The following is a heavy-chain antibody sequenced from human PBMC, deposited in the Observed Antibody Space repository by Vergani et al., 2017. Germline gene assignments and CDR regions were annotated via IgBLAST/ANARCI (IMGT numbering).Heavy chain of an antibody. CDR1: GGTFSSYT. Sequence: QVQLVQSGAEVKKPGSSVKVSCKASGGTFSSYTISWVRQAPGQGLEWMGRIIPILGIANYAQKFQGRVTITADKSTSTAYMELSSLRSEDTAVYYCAIADCGGDCYFDYYYGMDVWGQGTTVTVSS. CDR3: AIADCGGDCYFDYYYGMDV. J-gene: IGHJ6*02. CDR2: IIPILGIA. D-gene: IGHD2-21*02. V-gene: IGHV1-69*02.